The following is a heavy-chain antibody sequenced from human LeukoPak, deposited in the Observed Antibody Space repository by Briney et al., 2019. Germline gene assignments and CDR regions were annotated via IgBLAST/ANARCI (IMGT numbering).Heavy chain of an antibody. J-gene: IGHJ4*02. CDR3: ARSIAYSSASNGGYYFDY. Sequence: ASVKVPCKASGYTFSNCGMHWVRQAPGQRLEWMGWINTGNGNTKYSQKFQGRVTITWDTSASTAYMEMDSLRSEDTAVYYCARSIAYSSASNGGYYFDYWGQGTLVTVSS. CDR1: GYTFSNCG. V-gene: IGHV1-3*04. CDR2: INTGNGNT. D-gene: IGHD6-19*01.